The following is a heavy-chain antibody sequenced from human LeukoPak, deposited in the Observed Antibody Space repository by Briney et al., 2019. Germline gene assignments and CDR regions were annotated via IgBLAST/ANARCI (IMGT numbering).Heavy chain of an antibody. Sequence: PGGSLRLSCAASGFTFSSYSMNWVRQAPGKGLEWVSYISSSSSTIYYADSVKGRFTISRDNAKNSLYLQMNSLRAEDTAVYYCARKGLRPTTVTRAGAFDIWGQGTMVTVSS. V-gene: IGHV3-48*01. CDR2: ISSSSSTI. J-gene: IGHJ3*02. CDR3: ARKGLRPTTVTRAGAFDI. CDR1: GFTFSSYS. D-gene: IGHD4-11*01.